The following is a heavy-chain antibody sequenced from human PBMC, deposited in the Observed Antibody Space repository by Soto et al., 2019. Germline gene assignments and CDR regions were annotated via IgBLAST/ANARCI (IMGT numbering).Heavy chain of an antibody. CDR2: IDPSDSYT. J-gene: IGHJ6*02. Sequence: GESLKISCKCSGYSFTSYWISWVRQMPGKGLEWMGRIDPSDSYTNYSPSFQGHVTISADKSISTAYLQWSSLKASDTAMYYCARRPWFHYGMDVWGQGTTVTVSS. D-gene: IGHD3-10*01. V-gene: IGHV5-10-1*01. CDR3: ARRPWFHYGMDV. CDR1: GYSFTSYW.